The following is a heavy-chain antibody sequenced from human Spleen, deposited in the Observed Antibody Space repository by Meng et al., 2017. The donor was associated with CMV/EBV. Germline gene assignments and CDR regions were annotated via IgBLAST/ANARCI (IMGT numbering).Heavy chain of an antibody. CDR3: ARALSNYVLDDY. V-gene: IGHV1-8*01. D-gene: IGHD4-11*01. CDR2: MNPNSGNT. CDR1: GYTFTSYD. J-gene: IGHJ4*02. Sequence: SCNASGYTFTSYDINWVRQATGQGLEWMGWMNPNSGNTGYAQKFQGRVTMTRNTSISTAYMELSSLRSEDTAVYYCARALSNYVLDDYWGQGTLVTVSS.